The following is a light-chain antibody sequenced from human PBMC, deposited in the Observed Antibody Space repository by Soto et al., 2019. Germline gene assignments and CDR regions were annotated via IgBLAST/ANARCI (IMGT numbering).Light chain of an antibody. Sequence: QSVLTQPPSASGTPGQRVTISCSGSSSNIGSKTVNWYQQHQGTAPTLLIYSNNQRPPGVPDRFSCSKSGTTASLAIGGGQSEDEDAYYCGAWDDSQNGVVFGGGTKLTVL. V-gene: IGLV1-44*01. CDR2: SNN. J-gene: IGLJ2*01. CDR1: SSNIGSKT. CDR3: GAWDDSQNGVV.